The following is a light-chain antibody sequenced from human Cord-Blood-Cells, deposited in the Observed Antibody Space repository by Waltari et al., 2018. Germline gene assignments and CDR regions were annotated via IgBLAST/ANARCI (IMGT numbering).Light chain of an antibody. J-gene: IGLJ3*02. V-gene: IGLV2-23*01. CDR1: SSDVGSYNL. CDR3: CSYAGSSTWV. CDR2: EGS. Sequence: QSALTQPASVSGSPGQSITISCTGTSSDVGSYNLVPWYQQHPGKAPKLMIYEGSKRPSGVSNRFAGCKSGNTASLTISGLQAEDEADYYCCSYAGSSTWVFGGGTKLTVL.